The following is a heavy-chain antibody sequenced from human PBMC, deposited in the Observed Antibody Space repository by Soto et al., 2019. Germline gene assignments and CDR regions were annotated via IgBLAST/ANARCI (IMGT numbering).Heavy chain of an antibody. CDR2: ISYDGSNT. CDR3: AKEGGLSGSYYISSSYYFDY. D-gene: IGHD1-26*01. Sequence: QVQLVESGGGVVQPGRSLRLSCAASGFTFSSYGMHWVRQAPGKGLEWVAIISYDGSNTYYADSVKGRFTISRYNSKNTLYQQMNSLRAEDTSVYYCAKEGGLSGSYYISSSYYFDYWGQGTLVTVSS. CDR1: GFTFSSYG. V-gene: IGHV3-30*18. J-gene: IGHJ4*02.